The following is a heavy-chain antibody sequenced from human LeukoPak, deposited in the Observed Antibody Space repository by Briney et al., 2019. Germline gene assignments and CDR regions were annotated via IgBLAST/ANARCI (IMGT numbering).Heavy chain of an antibody. V-gene: IGHV3-33*08. CDR2: IWYDGRNK. J-gene: IGHJ5*02. Sequence: PGRSLRLSCAASGFTFSSYAMHWVRQAPGKGLERVAVIWYDGRNKLYADSVKGRFTISRDNSKNMLYLQMNSLRAEDTAVYYCATVRSSSDYYYVDHWGQGTLVTVSS. CDR1: GFTFSSYA. D-gene: IGHD3-22*01. CDR3: ATVRSSSDYYYVDH.